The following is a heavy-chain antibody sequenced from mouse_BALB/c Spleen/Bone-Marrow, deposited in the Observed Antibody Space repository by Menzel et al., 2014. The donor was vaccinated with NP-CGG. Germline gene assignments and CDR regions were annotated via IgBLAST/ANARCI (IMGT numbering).Heavy chain of an antibody. Sequence: VQGVEPGAELARPGASVKMSCKASGYTFTSYTMHWVKQRPGQGLEWIGYINPSSGYTNCNQKFKDKATLTADKSSSTAYMQLSSLTSEDSAVYYCARRYDYAMDYWGQGTSVTVSS. J-gene: IGHJ4*01. CDR2: INPSSGYT. V-gene: IGHV1-4*01. CDR1: GYTFTSYT. CDR3: ARRYDYAMDY. D-gene: IGHD2-14*01.